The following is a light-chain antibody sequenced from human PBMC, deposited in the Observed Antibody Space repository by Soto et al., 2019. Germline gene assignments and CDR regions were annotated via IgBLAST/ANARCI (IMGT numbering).Light chain of an antibody. CDR2: AAS. CDR1: QGITTD. J-gene: IGKJ2*01. CDR3: LQYNNYPYT. Sequence: DIQVTQSPSSLSASVGDIVTITCRASQGITTDLNWYQQKPGKAPKRLIYAASRLQSGVPSRFSGSGSGTDFTLTISSLQPDDFATYYCLQYNNYPYTFGQGTKVDIK. V-gene: IGKV1-17*01.